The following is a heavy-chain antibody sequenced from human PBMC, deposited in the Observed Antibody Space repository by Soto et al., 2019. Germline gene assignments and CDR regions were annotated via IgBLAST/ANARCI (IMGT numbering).Heavy chain of an antibody. CDR1: GCSFTSNNW. D-gene: IGHD1-7*01. V-gene: IGHV4-4*02. CDR2: IYRTGST. Sequence: SATLSLTCAVSGCSFTSNNWWTWVRQPPGHGLEWIGEIYRTGSTNYNPSLKSRVTISLDKSENQFSLKVTSLTAADTAVYYCASRDPGTSVDYWGQGTLVTVSS. CDR3: ASRDPGTSVDY. J-gene: IGHJ4*02.